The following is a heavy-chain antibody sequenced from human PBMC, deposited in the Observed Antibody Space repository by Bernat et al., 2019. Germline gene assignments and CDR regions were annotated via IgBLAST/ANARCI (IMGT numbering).Heavy chain of an antibody. V-gene: IGHV2-26*01. CDR2: IFSNDEK. CDR3: ARSQLELQSYFDY. J-gene: IGHJ4*02. Sequence: QVTLKESGPVLVKPTETLTLTCTVSGFSLSNARMGVSWIRQPPGKALEWLAHIFSNDEKSYSTSLKSRLTISKDTSKSQVVLTMTNMDPVNTATYCCARSQLELQSYFDYWGQGTLVTVSS. D-gene: IGHD1-1*01. CDR1: GFSLSNARMG.